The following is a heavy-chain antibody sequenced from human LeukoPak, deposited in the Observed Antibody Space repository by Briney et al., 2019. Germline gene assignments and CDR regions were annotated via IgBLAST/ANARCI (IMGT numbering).Heavy chain of an antibody. CDR1: GFTFSTYG. CDR3: AKDREVRGVGLFDY. D-gene: IGHD3-10*01. CDR2: ISYDGSNK. V-gene: IGHV3-30*18. Sequence: GGSLRLSCAASGFTFSTYGMDWVRQAPGKGLEWVAVISYDGSNKYYADSVKGRFTISRDNSKNTLYLQMNSLRAEDTAVYYCAKDREVRGVGLFDYWGQGTLVTVSS. J-gene: IGHJ4*02.